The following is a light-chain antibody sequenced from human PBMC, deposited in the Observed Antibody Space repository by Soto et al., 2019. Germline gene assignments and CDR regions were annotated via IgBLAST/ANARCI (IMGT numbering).Light chain of an antibody. J-gene: IGKJ3*01. CDR3: QQYGSSPFT. CDR2: ATS. CDR1: QTVNSDY. V-gene: IGKV3-20*01. Sequence: EIVLTQSPGTLSLSPGETATLSCRASQTVNSDYLAWFQQRPGQAPRLLIFATSRRATDIPDRFSGSGSGTDFSLTISRLEPEDSAVYYCQQYGSSPFTFGPGTKVEIK.